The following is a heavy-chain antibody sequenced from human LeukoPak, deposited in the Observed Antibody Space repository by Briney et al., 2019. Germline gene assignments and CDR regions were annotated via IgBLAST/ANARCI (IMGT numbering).Heavy chain of an antibody. CDR1: GFSFSNYA. CDR2: ISGRDDST. V-gene: IGHV3-23*01. D-gene: IGHD3-9*01. J-gene: IGHJ4*02. CDR3: AKWGDYDVLTGYYDSDY. Sequence: GASLRLSCVASGFSFSNYAMSWVRQVPGKGLEWVSAISGRDDSTYYADSVKGRFTISRDTSKNTLYLQMNSLRAEDTAVYYCAKWGDYDVLTGYYDSDYWGQGTLVTVSS.